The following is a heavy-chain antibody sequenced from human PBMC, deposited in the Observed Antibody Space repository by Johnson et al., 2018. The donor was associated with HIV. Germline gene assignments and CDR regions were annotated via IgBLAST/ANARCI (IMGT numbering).Heavy chain of an antibody. Sequence: QVQLVESGGGVVQPGRSLRLSCAASGFTFSRYAIHWVRQAPGKGLEWVAVISYDGSNKYYADSVKGRFTISRDNAKNSLYLQMTSLSAEDTAVYYCARPDIVVVVANAFDIWGQGTMVTVSS. J-gene: IGHJ3*02. CDR1: GFTFSRYA. V-gene: IGHV3-30-3*01. CDR3: ARPDIVVVVANAFDI. CDR2: ISYDGSNK. D-gene: IGHD2-15*01.